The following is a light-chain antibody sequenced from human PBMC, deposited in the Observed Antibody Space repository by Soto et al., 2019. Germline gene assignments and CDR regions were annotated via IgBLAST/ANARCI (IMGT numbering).Light chain of an antibody. CDR1: QSVSSSY. CDR3: QQYGSSST. Sequence: EIVLTQSPGTLSLSPGERATLSCMASQSVSSSYLAWYQQKPGQAPRLLIYGASSRATGIPDRFSGSGSGTDFTLTISRLEPEDFAVYYCQQYGSSSTFGPGTKVDIK. CDR2: GAS. V-gene: IGKV3-20*01. J-gene: IGKJ3*01.